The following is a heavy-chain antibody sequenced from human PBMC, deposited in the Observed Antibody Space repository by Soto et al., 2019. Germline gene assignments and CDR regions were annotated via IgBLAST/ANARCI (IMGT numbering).Heavy chain of an antibody. J-gene: IGHJ1*01. V-gene: IGHV2-5*02. CDR3: AHEAHYPEYFQH. D-gene: IGHD3-10*01. CDR2: IYCDDDK. Sequence: QITLKESGPPLVKPTQTLTLTCTFSGFSLSTSGVGVGWIRQPPGKALEWLALIYCDDDKRYSPSLKSRLTITQDTSKNQVALTMTNMDPVDTATYYCAHEAHYPEYFQHWGQGTLVTVSS. CDR1: GFSLSTSGVG.